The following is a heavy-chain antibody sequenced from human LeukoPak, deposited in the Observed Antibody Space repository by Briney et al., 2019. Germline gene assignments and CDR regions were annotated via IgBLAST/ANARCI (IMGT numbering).Heavy chain of an antibody. D-gene: IGHD5-18*01. CDR1: GGSMTTHH. J-gene: IGHJ4*02. CDR3: TTIKRGNIFGYFDF. Sequence: SETLSLTCTASGGSMTTHHWNWIRQTPGKGLEWIGYVFDSGRTKENPSLKSRVTLSADTSKNQLSLRLSSVTAADTAVYYCTTIKRGNIFGYFDFWGQGILITVSS. V-gene: IGHV4-59*11. CDR2: VFDSGRT.